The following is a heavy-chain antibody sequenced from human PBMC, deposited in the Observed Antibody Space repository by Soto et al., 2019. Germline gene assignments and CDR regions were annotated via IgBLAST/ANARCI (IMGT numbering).Heavy chain of an antibody. J-gene: IGHJ6*02. Sequence: GSLRLSCAASGFTFSSYGMHWVRQAPGKGLEWVAVISYDGSNKYYADSVKGRFTISRDNSKNTLYLQMNSLRAEDTAVYYCAKMYYDFWSATTYYGMDVWGQGTTVTVSS. CDR3: AKMYYDFWSATTYYGMDV. CDR1: GFTFSSYG. CDR2: ISYDGSNK. V-gene: IGHV3-30*18. D-gene: IGHD3-3*01.